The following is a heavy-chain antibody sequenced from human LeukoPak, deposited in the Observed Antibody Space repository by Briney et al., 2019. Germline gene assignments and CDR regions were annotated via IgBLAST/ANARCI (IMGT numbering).Heavy chain of an antibody. J-gene: IGHJ3*02. Sequence: GASVKVSCKASGYTFTGYYMHWVRQAPGQGLEWMGWINPNSGGTNYAQKFQGWVTMTRDTSISTAYMELSRLRSDDTAVYYCARDRRWGSRDAFDIWGQGTMVTVSS. CDR2: INPNSGGT. V-gene: IGHV1-2*04. CDR1: GYTFTGYY. D-gene: IGHD3-16*01. CDR3: ARDRRWGSRDAFDI.